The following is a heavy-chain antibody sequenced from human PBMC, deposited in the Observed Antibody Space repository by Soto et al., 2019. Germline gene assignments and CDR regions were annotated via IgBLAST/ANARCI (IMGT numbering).Heavy chain of an antibody. J-gene: IGHJ4*02. Sequence: GASVKVSCKVSGYTLTELSMHWVRQAPGKGLEWMGGFDPEDGETIYAQKFQGRVTMTEDTSTDTAYMELSSLRSEDTAVYYCATDAFSWSYYNIPTTPNFDYWAQETLVTVSS. D-gene: IGHD3-10*01. V-gene: IGHV1-24*01. CDR2: FDPEDGET. CDR1: GYTLTELS. CDR3: ATDAFSWSYYNIPTTPNFDY.